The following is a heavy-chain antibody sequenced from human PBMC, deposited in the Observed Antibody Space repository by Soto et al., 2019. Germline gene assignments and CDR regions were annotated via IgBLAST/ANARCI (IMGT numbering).Heavy chain of an antibody. D-gene: IGHD3-16*01. CDR1: GFSIDNYG. J-gene: IGHJ4*02. CDR2: IKSDGSST. CDR3: AQLGLMTFSHKHYFNH. V-gene: IGHV3-23*01. Sequence: EVQLLESGGDLVQPGGSLRLSCVASGFSIDNYGMSWVRQAPGKGLEWVSAIKSDGSSTYYAASVKDRFTISRDNSKNTLYLQLNSLRAEDTAVYYCAQLGLMTFSHKHYFNHWGRGTLVTVSS.